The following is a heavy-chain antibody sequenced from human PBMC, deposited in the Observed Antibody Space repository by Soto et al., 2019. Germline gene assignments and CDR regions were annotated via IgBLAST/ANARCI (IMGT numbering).Heavy chain of an antibody. Sequence: EVQLVQSGGGLVQPGGSLRLSCVGSGFTFTDVYMNWVRQAPGKGLEWVANIRPDGTETNYVESVRGRFTTSRDNAKHSLFLQMNSLRADDTALYGCAGWGGHDYNYWGEGILVTVSS. D-gene: IGHD4-4*01. CDR3: AGWGGHDYNY. CDR2: IRPDGTET. J-gene: IGHJ4*02. CDR1: GFTFTDVY. V-gene: IGHV3-7*03.